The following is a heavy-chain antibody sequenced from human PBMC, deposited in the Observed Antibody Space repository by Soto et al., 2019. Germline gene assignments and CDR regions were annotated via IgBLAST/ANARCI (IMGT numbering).Heavy chain of an antibody. J-gene: IGHJ4*02. D-gene: IGHD3-22*01. CDR3: AKEGYYFDSSGHGNYIDN. CDR2: ISKDGTDK. Sequence: QVHLVESGGGAVQAGRSLRLSCAASGFTFSNYGMQWVRQTPGKGLEGVTFISKDGTDKFYADSVKSRFTISRDNSKNTLYVEMTGLRPEDTAVYYCAKEGYYFDSSGHGNYIDNWGQGTLVTVSS. CDR1: GFTFSNYG. V-gene: IGHV3-30*18.